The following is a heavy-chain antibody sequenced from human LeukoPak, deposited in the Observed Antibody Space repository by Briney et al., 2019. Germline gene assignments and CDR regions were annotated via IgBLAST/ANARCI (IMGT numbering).Heavy chain of an antibody. J-gene: IGHJ4*02. V-gene: IGHV3-30*18. CDR3: AKEAGYSYGFDY. CDR2: ISYDGSNK. Sequence: GESLKISCAASGFTFSNYGIHWVRQAPGKGLEWVAVISYDGSNKYYADSVKGRCTISRDKSKNTVYLQMNSLRAEDTAVYYCAKEAGYSYGFDYWGQGTLVTVSS. D-gene: IGHD5-18*01. CDR1: GFTFSNYG.